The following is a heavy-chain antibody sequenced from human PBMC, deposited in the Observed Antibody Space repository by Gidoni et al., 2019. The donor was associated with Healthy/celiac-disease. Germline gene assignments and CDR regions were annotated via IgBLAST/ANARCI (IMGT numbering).Heavy chain of an antibody. Sequence: EVQLVESGGGLVQPVGALKLSCAPSRVTFSGSAMHWVRQASGKGLEWVGRIRSKANRYATAYAASVKGRFTISRDDSKNTAYLQMNSRKTEDTAVYYCTVIQLEGPDWGQGTLVTVSS. J-gene: IGHJ4*02. CDR2: IRSKANRYAT. D-gene: IGHD1-1*01. CDR3: TVIQLEGPD. V-gene: IGHV3-73*02. CDR1: RVTFSGSA.